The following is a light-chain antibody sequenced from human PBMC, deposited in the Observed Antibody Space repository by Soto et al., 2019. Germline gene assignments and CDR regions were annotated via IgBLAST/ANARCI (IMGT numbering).Light chain of an antibody. V-gene: IGLV2-14*01. CDR1: SSDVGGYNY. CDR3: SSYTSSSTLVV. J-gene: IGLJ1*01. Sequence: SVLTPPASVSGSPGQSITISCTGTSSDVGGYNYVSWYQQHPGKAPKLMIYEVSNRPSGVSNRFSGSKSGNTASLTISGLQAEDEADYYCSSYTSSSTLVVFGTGTKVTVL. CDR2: EVS.